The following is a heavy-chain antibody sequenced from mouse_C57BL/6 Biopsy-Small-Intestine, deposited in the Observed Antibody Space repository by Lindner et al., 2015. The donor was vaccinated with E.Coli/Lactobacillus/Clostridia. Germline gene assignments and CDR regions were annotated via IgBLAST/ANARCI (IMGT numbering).Heavy chain of an antibody. V-gene: IGHV1-42*01. CDR3: ARIFDNGTSYKAWFAY. CDR1: GYSFTGYY. J-gene: IGHJ3*01. D-gene: IGHD1-1*01. Sequence: VQLQESGPELVKPGASVKISCKASGYSFTGYYMNWVKQSPEKSLEWIGEINPSTGGTIYNQKFKAKATLTVDKSSSTAYMQLKSLTSDDSAVYYCARIFDNGTSYKAWFAYWGQGTLVTVS. CDR2: INPSTGGT.